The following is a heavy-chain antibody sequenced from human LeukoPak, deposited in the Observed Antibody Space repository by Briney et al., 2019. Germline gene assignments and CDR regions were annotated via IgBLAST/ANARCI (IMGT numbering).Heavy chain of an antibody. CDR3: ARPTTVTTHYFQH. D-gene: IGHD4-17*01. CDR1: GGSVSGYY. V-gene: IGHV4-34*01. Sequence: SETLSLTCAVYGGSVSGYYWSWIRQPPGTGLEWIGEINHSGSTNYNPSLKSRVAISVDTSKSQFSLKLSSVTAADTAVYYCARPTTVTTHYFQHWGQGTLVTVSS. CDR2: INHSGST. J-gene: IGHJ1*01.